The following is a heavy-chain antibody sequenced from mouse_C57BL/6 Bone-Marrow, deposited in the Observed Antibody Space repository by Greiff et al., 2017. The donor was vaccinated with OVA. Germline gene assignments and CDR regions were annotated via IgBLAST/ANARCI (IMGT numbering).Heavy chain of an antibody. Sequence: VQLQQSGPGLVQPSQSLSITCTVSGFSLTSYGVHWVRQSPGKGLEWLGVIWSGGSTDYNAAFISRLSISKDNSKSQVFFKMNSLQADDTAIYYCASSIDSPFAYWGQGTLVTVSA. CDR2: IWSGGST. CDR1: GFSLTSYG. J-gene: IGHJ3*01. CDR3: ASSIDSPFAY. V-gene: IGHV2-2*01. D-gene: IGHD3-2*01.